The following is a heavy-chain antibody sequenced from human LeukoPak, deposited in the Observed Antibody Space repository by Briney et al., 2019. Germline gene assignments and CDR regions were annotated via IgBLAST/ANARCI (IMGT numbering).Heavy chain of an antibody. J-gene: IGHJ4*02. CDR3: ARHLNSF. CDR2: ISSSSSHI. V-gene: IGHV3-21*01. D-gene: IGHD2-15*01. Sequence: GGSLRLSCAASGFTFSSYSMNWVRQAPGKGLEWVSSISSSSSHIYYADSVKGRFTISRDNAKNSLYLQMNSLRAEDTAVYYCARHLNSFGGQGTLVTVSS. CDR1: GFTFSSYS.